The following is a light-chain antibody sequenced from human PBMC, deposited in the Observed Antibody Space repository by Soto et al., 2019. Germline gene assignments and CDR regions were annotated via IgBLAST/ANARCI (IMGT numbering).Light chain of an antibody. J-gene: IGKJ2*01. CDR3: QQYNNWPYT. CDR1: QSVSSN. V-gene: IGKV3-15*01. Sequence: EIVMRQSPATLSVSPGERATLSCRASQSVSSNLAWYQQKPGQAPMLLIYGASTRATGIPARFSGSGSGTEFTLTISSLQSEDFAVYYCQQYNNWPYTFGQGTKLEIK. CDR2: GAS.